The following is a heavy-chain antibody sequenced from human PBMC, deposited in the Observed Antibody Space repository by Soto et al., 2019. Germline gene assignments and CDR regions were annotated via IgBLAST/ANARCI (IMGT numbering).Heavy chain of an antibody. CDR1: GGSISSSSYY. J-gene: IGHJ6*02. V-gene: IGHV4-39*01. Sequence: QLQLQESGPGLVKPSETLSLTCTVSGGSISSSSYYWGWIRQPPGKGLEWIGSIYYSGSTYYNPSLKSRVTISVDTSKNQFSLKLSSVTAADTAVYYCASEYSSSSFYYGMDVWGQGTTVTVS. CDR2: IYYSGST. CDR3: ASEYSSSSFYYGMDV. D-gene: IGHD6-6*01.